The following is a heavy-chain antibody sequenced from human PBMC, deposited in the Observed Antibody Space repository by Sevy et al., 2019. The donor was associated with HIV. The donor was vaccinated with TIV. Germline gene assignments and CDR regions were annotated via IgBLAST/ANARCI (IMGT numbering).Heavy chain of an antibody. D-gene: IGHD3-10*01. V-gene: IGHV3-49*03. CDR1: GFTFGDYA. J-gene: IGHJ4*02. CDR3: TRVPQRKLLWFGESDDY. CDR2: IRSKAYGGTT. Sequence: GGSLRLSCTASGFTFGDYAMSWFRQAPGKGLEWVGFIRSKAYGGTTEYAASVKGRFTTSRDDSKSIAYLQMNSLKTEDTAVYYCTRVPQRKLLWFGESDDYWGQGTLVTVSS.